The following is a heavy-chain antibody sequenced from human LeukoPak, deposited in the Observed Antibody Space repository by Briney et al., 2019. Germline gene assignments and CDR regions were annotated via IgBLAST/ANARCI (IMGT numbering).Heavy chain of an antibody. CDR1: GGSISSGTYY. V-gene: IGHV4-61*02. J-gene: IGHJ5*02. Sequence: SETLSLTCTVSGGSISSGTYYWSWIRQPAGTGLEWIGRIYTSGSTNYNPSLKSRVTISVDTSKNQFSLKLSSVTAADTAVYYCAREEMPLVVVPAAMDNWFDPWGQGTLVTVSS. CDR3: AREEMPLVVVPAAMDNWFDP. CDR2: IYTSGST. D-gene: IGHD2-2*01.